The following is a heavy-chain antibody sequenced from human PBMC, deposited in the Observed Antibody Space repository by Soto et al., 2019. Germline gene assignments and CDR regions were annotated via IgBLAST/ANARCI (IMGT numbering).Heavy chain of an antibody. CDR1: GFTFSSYS. V-gene: IGHV3-21*01. CDR3: ARDQLGATTWYYYYYYMDV. J-gene: IGHJ6*03. CDR2: ISSSSSYI. D-gene: IGHD1-26*01. Sequence: GSLRLSCAASGFTFSSYSMNWVRQAPGKGLEWVSSISSSSSYIYYADSVKGRFTISRDNAKNSLYLQMNSLRAEDTAVYYCARDQLGATTWYYYYYYMDVWGKGTTVTVSS.